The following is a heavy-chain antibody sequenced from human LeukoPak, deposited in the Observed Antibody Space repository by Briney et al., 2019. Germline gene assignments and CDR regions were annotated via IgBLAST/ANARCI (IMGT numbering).Heavy chain of an antibody. D-gene: IGHD3-3*01. J-gene: IGHJ6*02. CDR1: GFTFSSDA. Sequence: QLGGSLRLSCAASGFTFSSDAMSWVRQAPGKGLEWVSAISGSGGRTYYADSVKGRFTISRDNAKNSLYLQMNSLRAEDTAVYYCARAPDYDFWSGYYYGMDVWGQGTTVTVSS. V-gene: IGHV3-23*01. CDR3: ARAPDYDFWSGYYYGMDV. CDR2: ISGSGGRT.